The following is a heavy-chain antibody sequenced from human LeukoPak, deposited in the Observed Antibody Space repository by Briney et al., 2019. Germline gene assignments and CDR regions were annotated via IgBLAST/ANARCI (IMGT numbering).Heavy chain of an antibody. V-gene: IGHV3-33*06. CDR1: AFTFSSYA. J-gene: IGHJ4*02. CDR2: VSHDGNTK. D-gene: IGHD6-6*01. Sequence: GGSLRLSCTASAFTFSSYAMHWVRQAPGRGLEWMAVVSHDGNTKYYADSVRGRFTISRDTSKNTLYLQMNSLRAKDTAVYYCAKRGSTWDLDYWGQGTLVTVSS. CDR3: AKRGSTWDLDY.